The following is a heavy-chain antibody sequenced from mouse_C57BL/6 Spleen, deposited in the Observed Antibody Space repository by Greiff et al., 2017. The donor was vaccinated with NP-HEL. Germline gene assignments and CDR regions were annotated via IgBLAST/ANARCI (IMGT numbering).Heavy chain of an antibody. CDR2: IDPSDSET. D-gene: IGHD1-1*01. V-gene: IGHV1-52*01. CDR3: AIYYGSSYWYFDV. J-gene: IGHJ1*03. Sequence: QVQLQQSGAELVRPGSSVKLSCKASGYTFTSYWMHWVKQRPIQGLEWIGNIDPSDSETHYNQKFKDKATLTVDKSSSTAYMQLSSLTSEDSAVYYCAIYYGSSYWYFDVWGTGTTVTVSS. CDR1: GYTFTSYW.